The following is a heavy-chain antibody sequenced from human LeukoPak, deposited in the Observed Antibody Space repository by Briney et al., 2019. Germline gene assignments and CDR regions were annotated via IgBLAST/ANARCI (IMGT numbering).Heavy chain of an antibody. CDR2: AGWAGGTT. Sequence: GGSLRLSCATSGFTFDRYTIHWVRQAPGKGLEWVSLAGWAGGTTYYSDSVRGRFTISRDSGKNSVYLQMNSLTTDDTAFYFCAKELDAMFFDYWGQGALVTVSS. V-gene: IGHV3-43*01. CDR3: AKELDAMFFDY. CDR1: GFTFDRYT. D-gene: IGHD2-2*01. J-gene: IGHJ4*02.